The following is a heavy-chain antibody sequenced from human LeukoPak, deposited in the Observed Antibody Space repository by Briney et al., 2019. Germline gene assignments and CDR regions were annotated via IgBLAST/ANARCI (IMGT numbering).Heavy chain of an antibody. D-gene: IGHD6-13*01. V-gene: IGHV3-21*01. CDR3: ARELIAAAGAGGY. CDR2: INNVGSHI. CDR1: GFTFSNSA. Sequence: GGSLRLSCAASGFTFSNSAMNWVRQAPGKGLEWVSSINNVGSHIYYADSVKGRFTISRDNAKNSLYLQMNSLRAEDTAVYYCARELIAAAGAGGYWGQGTLVTVSS. J-gene: IGHJ4*02.